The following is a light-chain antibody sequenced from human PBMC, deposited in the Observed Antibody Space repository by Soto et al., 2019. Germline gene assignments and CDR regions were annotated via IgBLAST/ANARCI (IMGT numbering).Light chain of an antibody. J-gene: IGLJ1*01. CDR1: SSDVGGYTY. V-gene: IGLV2-8*01. Sequence: QSVLTQPPSASGSPGQSVTISCTGTSSDVGGYTYVSWYQQHPGKAPKLMIYEVSKRPSGVPDRFSGSKSGNTASLTVSGLQAEDEADYYCSSYAGITPYVFGTGTKVIVL. CDR3: SSYAGITPYV. CDR2: EVS.